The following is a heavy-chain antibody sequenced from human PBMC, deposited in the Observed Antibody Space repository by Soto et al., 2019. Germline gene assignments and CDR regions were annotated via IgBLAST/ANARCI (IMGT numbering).Heavy chain of an antibody. CDR3: ARGPRSTSYYFDY. V-gene: IGHV3-11*01. J-gene: IGHJ4*02. Sequence: GGSLRLSCAASGFTFSDYYMSWIRQAPGKGLEWVSYISSSGSTIYYADSVKGRFTISRDNAKNSPYLQMNSLRAEDTAVYYCARGPRSTSYYFDYWGQGTLVTVSS. D-gene: IGHD2-2*01. CDR2: ISSSGSTI. CDR1: GFTFSDYY.